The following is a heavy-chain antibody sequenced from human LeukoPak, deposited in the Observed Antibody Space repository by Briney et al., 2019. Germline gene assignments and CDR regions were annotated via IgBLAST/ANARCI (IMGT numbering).Heavy chain of an antibody. CDR1: GFTFSSYA. CDR2: ISGSGGST. CDR3: AKGFSWDYYYYMDV. Sequence: GGSLRLSCAASGFTFSSYAMSWVRQAPGKGLEWVSAISGSGGSTYYADSVKGRFTISRDNSKNTLYLQMSGLRAEDTAVYYCAKGFSWDYYYYMDVWGKGTTVTVSS. D-gene: IGHD1-26*01. V-gene: IGHV3-23*01. J-gene: IGHJ6*03.